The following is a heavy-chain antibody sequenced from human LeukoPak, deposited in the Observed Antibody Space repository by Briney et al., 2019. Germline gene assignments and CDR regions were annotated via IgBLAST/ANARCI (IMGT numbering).Heavy chain of an antibody. V-gene: IGHV1-18*01. CDR1: GYTFTSYG. Sequence: GASVKVSCKASGYTFTSYGISWVRQAPGQRLEWMGWISAYNGNTDYAQKFQGRVTMTTETSTSTAYMELRSLRSDDTAVYYCARYLSGPKAWTAAGAEYFQYWGQGTLVTVSS. J-gene: IGHJ1*01. CDR2: ISAYNGNT. CDR3: ARYLSGPKAWTAAGAEYFQY. D-gene: IGHD6-13*01.